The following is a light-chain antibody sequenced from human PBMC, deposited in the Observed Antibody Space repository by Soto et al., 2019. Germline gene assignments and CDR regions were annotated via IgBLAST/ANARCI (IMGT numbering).Light chain of an antibody. Sequence: QSVLTQPASVSGSPGQSITISCTGTGSDVGAYNYVSWYQQQSGKAPKLLIHEVSSRPAGVSDRFSGSKSGNTASLTISGLQAEDEADYYCSAFATSRAYVFGIGTKVTVL. J-gene: IGLJ1*01. CDR1: GSDVGAYNY. V-gene: IGLV2-14*01. CDR3: SAFATSRAYV. CDR2: EVS.